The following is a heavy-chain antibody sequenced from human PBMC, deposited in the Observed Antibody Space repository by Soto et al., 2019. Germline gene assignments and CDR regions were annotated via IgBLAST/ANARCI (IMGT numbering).Heavy chain of an antibody. Sequence: SETLSLTCTVSGGSVSSGSYYWSWIRQPPGKGLEWIGYIYYSGSTNYNPSLKSRVSISVDTSKNQFSLKLSSVTAADTAVYHCARALSSKYRDRGAYYYYYYDMDVWGQGTTVTVS. V-gene: IGHV4-61*01. J-gene: IGHJ6*02. CDR1: GGSVSSGSYY. CDR3: ARALSSKYRDRGAYYYYYYDMDV. CDR2: IYYSGST. D-gene: IGHD4-4*01.